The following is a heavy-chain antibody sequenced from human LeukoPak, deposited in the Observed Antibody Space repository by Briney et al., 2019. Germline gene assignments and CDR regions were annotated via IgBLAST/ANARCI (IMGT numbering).Heavy chain of an antibody. D-gene: IGHD3-9*01. J-gene: IGHJ4*02. CDR3: ANPLRYFGWLLGN. CDR2: IRYDGSNK. Sequence: GSLRLSCAASGFTFSIYGMHWVRQAPGKGLEWVAFIRYDGSNKYYADSVKGRFTISRDNSKNTLYLQMNSLRAEDTAVYYCANPLRYFGWLLGNWGQGTLVTVSS. V-gene: IGHV3-30*02. CDR1: GFTFSIYG.